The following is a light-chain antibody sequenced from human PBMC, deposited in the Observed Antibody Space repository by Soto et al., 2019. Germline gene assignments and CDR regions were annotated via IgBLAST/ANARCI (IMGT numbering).Light chain of an antibody. CDR2: GAS. CDR3: QQYGSSPWT. CDR1: QTIRSNY. Sequence: ETVLTQSPGTLSLSPGERATLSCRASQTIRSNYLAWYRQTPGQAPRLVIYGASNRSTVIADRFSGSGSGTNFTLIISRLEHEDFALYYCQQYGSSPWTFGQGTKVEIK. J-gene: IGKJ1*01. V-gene: IGKV3-20*01.